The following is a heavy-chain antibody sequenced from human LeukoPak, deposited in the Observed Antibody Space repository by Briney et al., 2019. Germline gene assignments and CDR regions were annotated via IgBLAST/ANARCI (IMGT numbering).Heavy chain of an antibody. V-gene: IGHV3-74*01. D-gene: IGHD3-9*01. J-gene: IGHJ4*02. CDR2: INNDGTAT. CDR3: AKSMDILTGYLWSLDY. Sequence: GGSLKLSCEASGFTFSAYWMHWVRQVPGKGLVWVSRINNDGTATFFADSVKGRFTISRDNSKNTLYLQMNSLRAEDTAVYYCAKSMDILTGYLWSLDYWGQGTLVTVSS. CDR1: GFTFSAYW.